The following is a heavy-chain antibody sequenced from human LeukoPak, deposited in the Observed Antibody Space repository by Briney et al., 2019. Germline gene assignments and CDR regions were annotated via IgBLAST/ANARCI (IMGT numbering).Heavy chain of an antibody. V-gene: IGHV4-59*01. CDR1: GGSISSYY. CDR3: ARGKSYYYYYYMDV. Sequence: SETLSLTCTDSGGSISSYYWSWIRQPPGEGLEWIGYIYYSGSTNYNPSLKSRVTISVDTSKNQFSLKLSSVTAADTAVYYCARGKSYYYYYYMDVWGKGTTVTVSS. J-gene: IGHJ6*03. CDR2: IYYSGST.